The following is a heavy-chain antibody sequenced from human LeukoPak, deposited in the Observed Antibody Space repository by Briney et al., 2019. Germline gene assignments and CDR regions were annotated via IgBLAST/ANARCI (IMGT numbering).Heavy chain of an antibody. Sequence: PSETLSLTCTVSGASISSFHWTWIRQPAGKGLEWIGLIYSSGSTIYNPSLKSRVAMSVDMTKNQLSLKLGSVTAADTAMYYCARKDGDYWGQGTLVTVSS. CDR2: IYSSGST. J-gene: IGHJ4*02. CDR3: ARKDGDY. V-gene: IGHV4-4*07. CDR1: GASISSFH.